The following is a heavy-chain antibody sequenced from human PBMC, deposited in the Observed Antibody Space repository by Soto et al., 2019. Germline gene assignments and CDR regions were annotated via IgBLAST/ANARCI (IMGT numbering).Heavy chain of an antibody. CDR1: GFTFSSYG. J-gene: IGHJ4*02. Sequence: QVQLVESGGGVVQPGRSLRLSCAASGFTFSSYGMHWVRQAPGKGLEWVAVIWYDGSNKYYADSVKGRFTISRDNSNNTLYLQNNSLKAEDTAEYYCARAIFWGSSKVAYYFDYWGQGNLVTVSS. D-gene: IGHD3-16*01. V-gene: IGHV3-33*01. CDR3: ARAIFWGSSKVAYYFDY. CDR2: IWYDGSNK.